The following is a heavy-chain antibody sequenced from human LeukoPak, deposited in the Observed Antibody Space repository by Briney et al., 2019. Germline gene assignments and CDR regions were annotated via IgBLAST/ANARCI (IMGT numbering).Heavy chain of an antibody. D-gene: IGHD3-16*01. CDR1: GYTFTSYY. J-gene: IGHJ4*02. CDR3: ASPGENDDYFVY. Sequence: ASVTVPHMSSGYTFTSYYMHWVRQAPGQGLEWMGIINPSGGSTSYAQKFQGTVTMTRDTSTSTVYMELSSLRSEDTAVYYCASPGENDDYFVYWGQGTLVTVSS. CDR2: INPSGGST. V-gene: IGHV1-46*01.